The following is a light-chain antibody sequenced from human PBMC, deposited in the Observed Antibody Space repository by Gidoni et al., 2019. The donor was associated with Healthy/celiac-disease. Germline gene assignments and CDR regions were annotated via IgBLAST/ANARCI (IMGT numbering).Light chain of an antibody. Sequence: DIQMTQSPSSLSASVGDRVTITCRASQGIFNYLAWYQQKPGKVPKLLIYAASTLQSGVPSRFSGSGSGTDFTLTISSLQPEDVATYYCQNYNSAPLTFXQXTKVEIK. V-gene: IGKV1-27*01. CDR1: QGIFNY. CDR2: AAS. J-gene: IGKJ1*01. CDR3: QNYNSAPLT.